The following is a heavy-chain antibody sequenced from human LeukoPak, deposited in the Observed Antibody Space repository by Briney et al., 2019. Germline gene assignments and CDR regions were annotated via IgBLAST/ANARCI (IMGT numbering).Heavy chain of an antibody. J-gene: IGHJ5*02. CDR3: ATALAAAVSWFDP. CDR1: GYTLTELS. Sequence: ASVKVSCKVSGYTLTELSMHWVRQAPGKGLEWMGGFDPEDGETIYAQKYQGRVTMTEDTSTDTAYMELSSLRSEDTAVYYCATALAAAVSWFDPWGQGTLVTVSS. CDR2: FDPEDGET. D-gene: IGHD6-13*01. V-gene: IGHV1-24*01.